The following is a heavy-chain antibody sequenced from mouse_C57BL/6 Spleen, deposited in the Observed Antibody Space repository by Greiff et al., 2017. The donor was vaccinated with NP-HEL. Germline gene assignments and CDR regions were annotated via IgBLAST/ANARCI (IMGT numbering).Heavy chain of an antibody. Sequence: VQLKQSGAELAKPGASVKLSCKASGYTFTSYWMHWVKQRPGQGLEWIGYINPSSGYTKYNQKFKDKATLTADKSSSTAYMQLSSLTYEDSAVYYCAKEEYYDYAWFAYWGQGTLVTVSA. CDR3: AKEEYYDYAWFAY. V-gene: IGHV1-7*01. J-gene: IGHJ3*01. CDR1: GYTFTSYW. D-gene: IGHD2-4*01. CDR2: INPSSGYT.